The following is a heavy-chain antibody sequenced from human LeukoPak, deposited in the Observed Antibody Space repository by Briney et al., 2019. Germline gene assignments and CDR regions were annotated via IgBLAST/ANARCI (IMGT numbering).Heavy chain of an antibody. Sequence: ASETLSLTCAVYGGSFSGYYWSWIRQPPGKGLEWIGEINHSGSTNYNPSLKRRVTISVDTSKNQFSLKLSSVTAADTAVYYCASRGGAAAGVYNWFDPWGQGTLVTVSS. CDR1: GGSFSGYY. V-gene: IGHV4-34*01. J-gene: IGHJ5*02. CDR3: ASRGGAAAGVYNWFDP. CDR2: INHSGST. D-gene: IGHD6-13*01.